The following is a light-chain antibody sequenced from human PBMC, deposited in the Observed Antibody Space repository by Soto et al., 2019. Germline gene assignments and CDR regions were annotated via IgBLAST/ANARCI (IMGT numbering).Light chain of an antibody. CDR2: GTS. Sequence: EIVVTQSPGTLSLSLGERATLSCRASQSVSTSSLAWYQQKTGQAPRLLIFGTSDRASGIPDRFSGSGSGTDFSLTISRLEPEDFAVYYCQHYGSTPPDTFGQGTKVEIK. CDR3: QHYGSTPPDT. J-gene: IGKJ2*01. CDR1: QSVSTSS. V-gene: IGKV3-20*01.